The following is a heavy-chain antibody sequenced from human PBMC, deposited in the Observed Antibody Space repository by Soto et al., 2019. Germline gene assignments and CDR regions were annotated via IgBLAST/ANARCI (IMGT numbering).Heavy chain of an antibody. J-gene: IGHJ3*02. CDR2: IYYSGST. CDR3: ATQQYCSSTSCYLRDAFDI. Sequence: QLQLQESGPGLVKPSETLSLTCTVSGGSISSSSYYWGWIRQPPGKGLEWIGGIYYSGSTYYNPSLKSRVAISVDTSKNQFSLKLSSVTAADTAVYYCATQQYCSSTSCYLRDAFDIWGQGTMVTVSS. D-gene: IGHD2-2*01. CDR1: GGSISSSSYY. V-gene: IGHV4-39*01.